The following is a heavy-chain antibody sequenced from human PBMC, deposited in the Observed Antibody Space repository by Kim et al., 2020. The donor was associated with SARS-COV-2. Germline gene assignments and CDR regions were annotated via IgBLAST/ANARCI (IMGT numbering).Heavy chain of an antibody. V-gene: IGHV3-74*01. CDR3: ARGAWGYSYGPFEY. CDR1: GFTFSGYW. Sequence: GGSLRLSCTASGFTFSGYWMHWVRQAPGKGLMWVSRMKSDGSTIRYADSVKGRFTISRDNAKNTLYLQMNSLSAEDTAVYYCARGAWGYSYGPFEYWGQGTLVTVSS. D-gene: IGHD5-18*01. J-gene: IGHJ4*02. CDR2: MKSDGSTI.